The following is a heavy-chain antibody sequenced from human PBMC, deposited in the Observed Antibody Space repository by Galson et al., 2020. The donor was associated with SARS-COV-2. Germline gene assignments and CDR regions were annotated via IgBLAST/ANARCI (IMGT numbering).Heavy chain of an antibody. CDR2: MNPNSGNT. D-gene: IGHD3-3*01. CDR1: GYTFTSYD. J-gene: IGHJ6*03. V-gene: IGHV1-8*01. CDR3: ARGMSGRFLEWFKRVTTTYMDV. Sequence: ASVKVSCKASGYTFTSYDINWVRQATGQGLEWMGWMNPNSGNTGYAQKFQGRVTMTRNTSISTAYMELSSLRSEDTAVYYCARGMSGRFLEWFKRVTTTYMDVWGKGTTVTVSS.